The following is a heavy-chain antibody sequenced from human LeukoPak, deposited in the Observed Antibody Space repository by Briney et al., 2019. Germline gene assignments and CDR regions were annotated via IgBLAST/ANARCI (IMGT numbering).Heavy chain of an antibody. CDR1: GGSISTTNYY. V-gene: IGHV4-61*01. CDR3: ARDPYSSGWYDY. Sequence: SETLSLTCTVSGGSISTTNYYWSWIRQPPGKGLEWIGYIYYSGSTNYNPSLKSRVTISVDTSKNQFSLKLSSVTAADTAVYYCARDPYSSGWYDYWGQGTLVTVSS. CDR2: IYYSGST. J-gene: IGHJ4*02. D-gene: IGHD6-19*01.